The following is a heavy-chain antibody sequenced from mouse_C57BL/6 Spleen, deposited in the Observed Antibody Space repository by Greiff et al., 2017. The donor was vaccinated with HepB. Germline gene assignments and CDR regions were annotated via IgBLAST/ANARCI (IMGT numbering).Heavy chain of an antibody. CDR1: GFTFSDYY. V-gene: IGHV5-12*01. Sequence: EVMLVESGGGLVQPGGSLKLSCAASGFTFSDYYMYWVRQTPEKRLEWVAYISNGGGSTYYPDTVKGRFTISRDNAKNTLYLQMSRLKSEDTAMYYCARPFGYGSSYPYYFDYWGQGTTLTVSS. J-gene: IGHJ2*01. D-gene: IGHD1-1*01. CDR3: ARPFGYGSSYPYYFDY. CDR2: ISNGGGST.